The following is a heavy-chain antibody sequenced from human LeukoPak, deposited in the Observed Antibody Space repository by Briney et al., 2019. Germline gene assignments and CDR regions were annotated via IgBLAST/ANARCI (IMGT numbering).Heavy chain of an antibody. D-gene: IGHD5-18*01. CDR3: AKVIDSYGQGDI. Sequence: GGSLRLSCAASGFTFSTYAMHWVRQAPGKGLEWVAVISFDGSNKYYTDSVKGRFTISRDNSKNTLYLQMNSLRAEDTAVYYCAKVIDSYGQGDIWGQGTMVTVSS. J-gene: IGHJ3*02. CDR2: ISFDGSNK. V-gene: IGHV3-30-3*01. CDR1: GFTFSTYA.